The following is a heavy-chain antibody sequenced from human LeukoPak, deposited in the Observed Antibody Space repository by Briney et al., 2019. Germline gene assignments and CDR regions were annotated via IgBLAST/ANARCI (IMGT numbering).Heavy chain of an antibody. J-gene: IGHJ5*02. Sequence: SETLSLTCAVXXXXXXXXXXXXIXQPXXXXLEWIGEINHSGSTNYNPSLKSRVTISVDTSKNQFSLKLSSVTAADTAVYYCAIQYSSGWTAWGQGTLVTVSS. CDR1: XXXXXXXX. CDR3: AIQYSSGWTA. CDR2: INHSGST. D-gene: IGHD6-19*01. V-gene: IGHV4-34*01.